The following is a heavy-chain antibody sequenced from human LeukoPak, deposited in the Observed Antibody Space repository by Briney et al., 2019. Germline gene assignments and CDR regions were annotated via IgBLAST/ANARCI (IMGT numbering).Heavy chain of an antibody. CDR3: ARGPSGWHYFED. V-gene: IGHV3-20*04. D-gene: IGHD6-19*01. Sequence: GGSLRLSCAASGFSFGTYGMSWVRQVPGKGLEWVSGINWNGASTVYADSVKGRFTISRDNAKNSLYLQMNSLRAEDTALYYCARGPSGWHYFEDWGQGTLVTVSS. CDR2: INWNGAST. CDR1: GFSFGTYG. J-gene: IGHJ4*02.